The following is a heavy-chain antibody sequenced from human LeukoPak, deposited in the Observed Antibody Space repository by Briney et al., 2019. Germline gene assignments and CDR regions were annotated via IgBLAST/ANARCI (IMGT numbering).Heavy chain of an antibody. CDR2: IYSGGST. CDR1: GFTFSSYW. J-gene: IGHJ4*02. CDR3: ARDLIAVAGNVSDY. Sequence: GGSLRLSCAASGFTFSSYWMSWVRQAPGKGLEWVSVIYSGGSTYYADSVKGRFTISRDNSKNTLYLQMNSLRAEDTAVYYCARDLIAVAGNVSDYWGQGTLVTVSS. D-gene: IGHD6-19*01. V-gene: IGHV3-53*01.